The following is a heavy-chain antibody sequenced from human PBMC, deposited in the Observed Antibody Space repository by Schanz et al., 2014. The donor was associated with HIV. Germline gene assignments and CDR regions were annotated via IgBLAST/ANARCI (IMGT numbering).Heavy chain of an antibody. Sequence: QVQLQESGPGLVKPSETLSLTCTVSGGSISGHYWSWIRQSAGKALEWIGRIYTSGSTNYNPSLRSGVTVPVDPPKTQSSLTRSSGAAADTAIYYCASSITFFGAVYAMDVWGQGTPVTV. CDR1: GGSISGHY. CDR3: ASSITFFGAVYAMDV. J-gene: IGHJ6*02. V-gene: IGHV4-4*07. CDR2: IYTSGST. D-gene: IGHD3-3*01.